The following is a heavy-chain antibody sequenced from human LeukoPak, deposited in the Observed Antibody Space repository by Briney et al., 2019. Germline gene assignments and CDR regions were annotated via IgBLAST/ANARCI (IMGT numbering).Heavy chain of an antibody. V-gene: IGHV1-2*02. Sequence: ASVRVSCKASGYTFTGYYMHWVRQAPGQGLEWMGWINPNSGGTNYAQKFQGRVTMTRDTSISTAYMELSRLRSDDTAVYYCARATQGYSYAFDYWGQGTLVTVSS. J-gene: IGHJ4*02. CDR1: GYTFTGYY. D-gene: IGHD5-18*01. CDR3: ARATQGYSYAFDY. CDR2: INPNSGGT.